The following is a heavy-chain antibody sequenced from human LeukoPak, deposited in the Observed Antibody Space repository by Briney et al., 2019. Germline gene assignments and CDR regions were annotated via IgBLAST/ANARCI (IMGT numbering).Heavy chain of an antibody. Sequence: SQTLSLTCTVSGGSISSGGYYWSWIRQHPGKGLEWIGYIYYSGSTYYNPSLKSRVTISVDTSKNQFSPKLSSVTAADSAVYYCARVTTVTTGLADYWGQGTLVTVSS. CDR2: IYYSGST. J-gene: IGHJ4*02. D-gene: IGHD4-17*01. CDR3: ARVTTVTTGLADY. CDR1: GGSISSGGYY. V-gene: IGHV4-31*03.